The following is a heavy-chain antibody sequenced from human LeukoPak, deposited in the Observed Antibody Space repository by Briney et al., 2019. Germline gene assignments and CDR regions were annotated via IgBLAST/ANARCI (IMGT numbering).Heavy chain of an antibody. J-gene: IGHJ5*02. D-gene: IGHD3-10*01. V-gene: IGHV4-4*07. CDR1: GGSISSYY. CDR2: IYTSGST. CDR3: ARGRFYGPGTWKSWFDP. Sequence: SETLSLTCTVSGGSISSYYWSWIRQPAGKGRGWVGRIYTSGSTNYNPSLKSRVTMSVDTSKNQFSLKLSSVTAADTAVYYCARGRFYGPGTWKSWFDPWGQGTLVTVSS.